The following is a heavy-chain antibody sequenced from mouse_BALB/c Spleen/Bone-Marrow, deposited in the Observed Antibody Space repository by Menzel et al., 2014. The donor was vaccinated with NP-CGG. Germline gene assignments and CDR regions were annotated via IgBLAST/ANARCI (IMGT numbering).Heavy chain of an antibody. CDR2: IDPSTGRT. Sequence: QVQLQQPGAELVRPGGSVKLSCKASGYSFSSYWMNWVKQRPGQGLEWIGEIDPSTGRTDYNKKFKSQATLTVDKSSSTAYMHLSSLTSEDSAVYYCARINGYDYWGQGTTLTVSS. J-gene: IGHJ2*01. CDR3: ARINGYDY. V-gene: IGHV1S81*02. CDR1: GYSFSSYW. D-gene: IGHD2-2*01.